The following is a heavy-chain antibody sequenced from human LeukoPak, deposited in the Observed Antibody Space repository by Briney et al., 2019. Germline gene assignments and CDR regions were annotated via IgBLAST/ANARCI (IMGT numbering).Heavy chain of an antibody. J-gene: IGHJ5*02. CDR1: GFTFSSYA. D-gene: IGHD2-15*01. Sequence: GGSLRLSCAASGFTFSSYAMHWVRQAPGKGLEWVAVISYDGSNKYYADSVKGRFTISKDNSKNTLYLQMNSLRAEDTAVYYCARGSSGSWGQGTLVTVSS. CDR3: ARGSSGS. CDR2: ISYDGSNK. V-gene: IGHV3-30*04.